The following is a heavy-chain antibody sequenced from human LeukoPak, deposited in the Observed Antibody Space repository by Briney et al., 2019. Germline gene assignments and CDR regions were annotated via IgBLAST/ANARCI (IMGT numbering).Heavy chain of an antibody. CDR2: IYNSGSI. J-gene: IGHJ6*03. D-gene: IGHD3-9*01. Sequence: SETLSLTCTASGGSISSHYWSWIRQPPGKGLEWIGYIYNSGSINYNTSLQSRVTISVDTSKNQFSLKLSSVTAADTAVYYCAREVRYLSGYYYDMEVWGKGNTVTVSS. CDR3: AREVRYLSGYYYDMEV. CDR1: GGSISSHY. V-gene: IGHV4-59*11.